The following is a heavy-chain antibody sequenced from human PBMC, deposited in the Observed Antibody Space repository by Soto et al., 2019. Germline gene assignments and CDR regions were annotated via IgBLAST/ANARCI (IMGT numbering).Heavy chain of an antibody. Sequence: SVKVSCKASGDIFSSFAISWVRQAPGQGLEWMGGIIPVFGTTNYAQKFQDRVTITADESTNTAYMELGSLRSEDTAIYYCAMGGSPYVWFNEYCSQGTLVTVSS. CDR2: IIPVFGTT. J-gene: IGHJ4*02. V-gene: IGHV1-69*13. CDR3: AMGGSPYVWFNEY. CDR1: GDIFSSFA. D-gene: IGHD3-16*01.